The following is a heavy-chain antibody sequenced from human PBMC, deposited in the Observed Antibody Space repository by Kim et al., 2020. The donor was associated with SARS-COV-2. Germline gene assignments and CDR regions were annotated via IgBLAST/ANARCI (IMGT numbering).Heavy chain of an antibody. D-gene: IGHD3-22*01. J-gene: IGHJ3*02. Sequence: GGSLRLSCVASGFSFDDYAMHWVRQAPGKGLEWVSGISWNGGSRGYADSVKGRFTISRDNAKNSLYLQMNRLRAEDTALYYCAKKSSGYHGDAFDIWGQGTMVTVSS. V-gene: IGHV3-9*01. CDR2: ISWNGGSR. CDR1: GFSFDDYA. CDR3: AKKSSGYHGDAFDI.